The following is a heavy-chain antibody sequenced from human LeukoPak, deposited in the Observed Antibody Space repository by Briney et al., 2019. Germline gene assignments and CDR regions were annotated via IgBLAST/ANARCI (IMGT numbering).Heavy chain of an antibody. CDR1: GFTFSSYA. J-gene: IGHJ4*02. D-gene: IGHD3-10*01. CDR3: AKDKDYYGSGSYLDY. CDR2: ISGSGGST. Sequence: PGGSLRLSCAASGFTFSSYAMSWVRQAPGKGLEWVSAISGSGGSTYYADSVKGRFTISRDNSKNTLYLQMNSLRAEDTAVYYCAKDKDYYGSGSYLDYWGQGTLVTVSS. V-gene: IGHV3-23*01.